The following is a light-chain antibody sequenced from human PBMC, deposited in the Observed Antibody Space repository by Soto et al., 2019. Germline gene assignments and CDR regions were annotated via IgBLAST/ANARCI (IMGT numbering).Light chain of an antibody. CDR2: RDD. V-gene: IGLV1-47*01. J-gene: IGLJ1*01. CDR1: TSNIGSNY. CDR3: ATWDDSLNAFYV. Sequence: QSVLTQPPSASGTPGQTVSISCFGSTSNIGSNYVYWYQHPPGAAPRLLIFRDDHRPAGAPVRFSASKSGTSASLAINGLRSEDEADYYCATWDDSLNAFYVFGTGTKVTVL.